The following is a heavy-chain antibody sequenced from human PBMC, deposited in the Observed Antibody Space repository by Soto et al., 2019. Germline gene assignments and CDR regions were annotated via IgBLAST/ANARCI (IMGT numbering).Heavy chain of an antibody. V-gene: IGHV3-23*01. CDR1: GFSYAGYA. D-gene: IGHD3-3*01. CDR3: AKTQNFNGYYAGLDS. Sequence: GSLRLSCXVSGFSYAGYALAWVRQAPGKGLEWVAAVSGGGASTYYAYSVKGRFSISRDKSGNMVYLQMNSLTAGDTAVYYCAKTQNFNGYYAGLDSWGQGTRVTVSS. J-gene: IGHJ4*02. CDR2: VSGGGAST.